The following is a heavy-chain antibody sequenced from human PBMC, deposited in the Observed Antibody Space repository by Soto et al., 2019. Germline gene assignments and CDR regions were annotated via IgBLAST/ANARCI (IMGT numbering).Heavy chain of an antibody. J-gene: IGHJ4*02. CDR1: GFTFSSYA. CDR3: ATSPYHDYGGRGN. V-gene: IGHV3-23*01. D-gene: IGHD4-17*01. CDR2: ISRSGGST. Sequence: PGGSLRLSCPASGFTFSSYAMSWVRQAPGEGLEWVSAISRSGGSTCYADSVKGRFTISRDNSKNTLYLQMNSLRAEDTAVYYCATSPYHDYGGRGNWGQGTLVTVSS.